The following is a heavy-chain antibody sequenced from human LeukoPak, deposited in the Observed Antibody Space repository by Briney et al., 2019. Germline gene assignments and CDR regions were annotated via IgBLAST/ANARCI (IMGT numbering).Heavy chain of an antibody. CDR3: ARGAQASSSWYLDY. D-gene: IGHD6-13*01. Sequence: ASVKVSCKASGYTFTGYYMHWVRQAPGQGLEWMARINPNSGGTNYAQKFQGRVTMTRDTSISTAYMELSRLRSDDTAVYYCARGAQASSSWYLDYCGQGTLVTVSS. V-gene: IGHV1-2*06. CDR2: INPNSGGT. J-gene: IGHJ4*02. CDR1: GYTFTGYY.